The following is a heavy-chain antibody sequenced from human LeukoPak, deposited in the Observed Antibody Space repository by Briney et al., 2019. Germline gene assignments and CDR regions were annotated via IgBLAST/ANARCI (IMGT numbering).Heavy chain of an antibody. Sequence: GGSLRLSCAASGFTFSSYSMNWVRQAPGKGREWVSYISSSSSTIYYADSVKGRFTISRDNAKNSLYLQMNSLRDEDTAVYYCAGLHSYGFDYWGQGTLVTVSS. D-gene: IGHD5-18*01. CDR1: GFTFSSYS. V-gene: IGHV3-48*02. CDR2: ISSSSSTI. CDR3: AGLHSYGFDY. J-gene: IGHJ4*02.